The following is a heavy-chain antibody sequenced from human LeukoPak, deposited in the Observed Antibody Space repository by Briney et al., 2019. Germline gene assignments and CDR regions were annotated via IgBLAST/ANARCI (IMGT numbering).Heavy chain of an antibody. CDR1: GYTLTELS. CDR2: FDPEDGET. D-gene: IGHD3-3*01. Sequence: ASVKVSCKVSGYTLTELSMHWVRQAPGKGFEWMGGFDPEDGETIYAQKFQGRVTMTEDTSTDTAYMELSSLRSEDTAVYYCATRYGRPKTYYDFWSGYYYYFDYWGQGTLVTVSS. J-gene: IGHJ4*02. V-gene: IGHV1-24*01. CDR3: ATRYGRPKTYYDFWSGYYYYFDY.